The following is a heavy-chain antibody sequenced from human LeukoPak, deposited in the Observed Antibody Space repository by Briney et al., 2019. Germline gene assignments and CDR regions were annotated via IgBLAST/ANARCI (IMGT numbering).Heavy chain of an antibody. D-gene: IGHD5-18*01. J-gene: IGHJ4*02. CDR2: IIPIFGTA. V-gene: IGHV1-69*13. Sequence: SVKVSCKASGGTSSSYAISWVRQAPGQGLEWMGGIIPIFGTANYAQKFQGRVTITADESTSTAYMELSSLRSEDTAVYYCVRALDVGTAMVSYYWGQGTLVTVSS. CDR1: GGTSSSYA. CDR3: VRALDVGTAMVSYY.